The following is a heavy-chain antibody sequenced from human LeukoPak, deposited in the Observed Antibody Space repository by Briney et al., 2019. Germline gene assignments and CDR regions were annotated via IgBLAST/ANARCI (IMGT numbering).Heavy chain of an antibody. J-gene: IGHJ4*02. CDR3: AKILRSIPLGGSSEDY. CDR2: IRYDGSNK. D-gene: IGHD6-6*01. V-gene: IGHV3-30*02. Sequence: TGGSLRLSCAASGFTFSSYGMHWVRQAPGKGLEWVAFIRYDGSNKYYADTVKGRFTISRDNSKNTLYLQMNSLRAEDTAVYYCAKILRSIPLGGSSEDYWGQGTLVTVSS. CDR1: GFTFSSYG.